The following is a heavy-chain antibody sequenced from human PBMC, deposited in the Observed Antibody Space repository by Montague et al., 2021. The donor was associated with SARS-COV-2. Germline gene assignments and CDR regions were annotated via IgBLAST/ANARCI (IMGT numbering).Heavy chain of an antibody. CDR1: GFSLSTSGVG. CDR3: AHRIGIAAVSKGFRFDP. CDR2: IYWDDDK. D-gene: IGHD6-13*01. Sequence: PALVKPTQTLTLTCTFSGFSLSTSGVGVGWIRQPPGKALEWLALIYWDDDKRYSPSLKSRLTITKDTSKNQVVLTMTNMDPVDTATYYCAHRIGIAAVSKGFRFDPWGQGTMVTVSS. V-gene: IGHV2-5*02. J-gene: IGHJ5*01.